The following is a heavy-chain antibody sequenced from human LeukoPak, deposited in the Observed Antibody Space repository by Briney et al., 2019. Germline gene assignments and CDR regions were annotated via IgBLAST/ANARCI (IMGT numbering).Heavy chain of an antibody. CDR2: IKPDGSDS. CDR3: ARLFGGVTTFDY. D-gene: IGHD4-17*01. Sequence: GGSLRLSCAASGFTFSAFWMSWVRQGPGKGLEWVASIKPDGSDSHHVDSVMGRFTISRDNAKNLLYLQMNSLRAEDTAVYYCARLFGGVTTFDYWGQGALVTVSS. J-gene: IGHJ4*02. CDR1: GFTFSAFW. V-gene: IGHV3-7*01.